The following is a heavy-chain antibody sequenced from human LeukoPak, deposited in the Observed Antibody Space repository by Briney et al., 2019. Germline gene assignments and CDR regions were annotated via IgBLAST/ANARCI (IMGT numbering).Heavy chain of an antibody. CDR2: IYHSGST. CDR3: ARDSSYYGSGSFDY. D-gene: IGHD3-10*01. V-gene: IGHV4-28*03. Sequence: PSETLSLTCAVSGYSITSSSWWGWIRQPPGKGLEWIGYIYHSGSTYYNPSLKSRVTISVDMSKNQFSLKLSSVTAADMAVYYCARDSSYYGSGSFDYWGQGTLVTVSS. CDR1: GYSITSSSW. J-gene: IGHJ4*02.